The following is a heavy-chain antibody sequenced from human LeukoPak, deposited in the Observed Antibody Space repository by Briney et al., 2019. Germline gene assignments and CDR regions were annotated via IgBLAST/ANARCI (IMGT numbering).Heavy chain of an antibody. V-gene: IGHV3-7*01. D-gene: IGHD2-8*01. Sequence: QPGGSLRLSCAASGFSSRSYWMTWVRQAPGKGLEWVANIKQDGSEKNYVDSVKGRFTISRDNAKKLLYLQMNSLRVEDTAVYYCMVASIDYWGQGTLVTVSS. CDR3: MVASIDY. CDR2: IKQDGSEK. CDR1: GFSSRSYW. J-gene: IGHJ4*02.